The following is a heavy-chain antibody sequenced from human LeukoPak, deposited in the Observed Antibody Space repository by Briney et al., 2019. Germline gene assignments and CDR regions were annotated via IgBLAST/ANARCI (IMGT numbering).Heavy chain of an antibody. D-gene: IGHD4-17*01. CDR1: GGTFSSYA. Sequence: ASVKVSCKASGGTFSSYAISWVRQDPGQGLEWMGGIIPIFGTANYAQKFQGRVTITADESTSTAYMELSSLRSEDTAVYYCARGLLSYGAPSHFDYWGQGTLVTVSS. CDR3: ARGLLSYGAPSHFDY. V-gene: IGHV1-69*13. CDR2: IIPIFGTA. J-gene: IGHJ4*02.